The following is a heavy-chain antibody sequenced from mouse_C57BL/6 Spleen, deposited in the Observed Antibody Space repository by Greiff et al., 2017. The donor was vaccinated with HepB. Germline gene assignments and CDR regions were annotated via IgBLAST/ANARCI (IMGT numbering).Heavy chain of an antibody. D-gene: IGHD3-2*02. J-gene: IGHJ4*01. CDR1: GFNIKDDY. CDR2: IDPENGDT. CDR3: TIQTAQATHYAIDY. V-gene: IGHV14-4*01. Sequence: EVKLMESGAELVRPGASVKLSCTASGFNIKDDYMHWVKQRPGQGLEWIGWIDPENGDTEYASKFQGKATITADTSSNTAYLQLSSLTSEDTAVYYCTIQTAQATHYAIDYWGQGTSVTVSS.